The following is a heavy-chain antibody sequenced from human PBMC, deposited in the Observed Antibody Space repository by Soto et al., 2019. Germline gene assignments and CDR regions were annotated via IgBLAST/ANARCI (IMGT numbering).Heavy chain of an antibody. V-gene: IGHV4-61*01. D-gene: IGHD3-22*01. CDR3: VASGPGDDSSDYYYYGMDV. J-gene: IGHJ6*02. CDR2: IYYSGST. CDR1: GGSVSSGSYY. Sequence: TLSLTCTVSGGSVSSGSYYWSWIRQPPGKGLEWIGYIYYSGSTNYNPSLKSRVTISVDTSKNQFSLKLSSVTAADTAVYYCVASGPGDDSSDYYYYGMDVWGQGTTVPVSS.